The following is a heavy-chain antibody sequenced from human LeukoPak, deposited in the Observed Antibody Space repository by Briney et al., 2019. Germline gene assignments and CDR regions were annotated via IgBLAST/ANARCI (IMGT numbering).Heavy chain of an antibody. CDR1: GFTLSSYW. Sequence: QSGGSLRLSCAASGFTLSSYWMSWVRQAPGKGLEWVANIKQDGSEKYYVDSVKGRFTISRDNAKNSLYLQMNSLRAEDTAVYYCAREYIVATVYFDYWGQGTLVTVSS. D-gene: IGHD5-12*01. J-gene: IGHJ4*02. V-gene: IGHV3-7*01. CDR3: AREYIVATVYFDY. CDR2: IKQDGSEK.